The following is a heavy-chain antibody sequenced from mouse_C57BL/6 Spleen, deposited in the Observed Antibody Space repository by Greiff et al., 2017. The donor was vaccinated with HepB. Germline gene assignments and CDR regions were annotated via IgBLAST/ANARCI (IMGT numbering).Heavy chain of an antibody. Sequence: EVQLVESGGGLVKPGGSLKLSCAASGFTFSSYAMSWVRQTPEKRLEWVATISDGGSYTYYPDNVKGRFTISRDNAKNNLYLQMSHLKSEDTAMYYCAREDFHYFDYWGQGTTLTVSS. CDR1: GFTFSSYA. CDR3: AREDFHYFDY. J-gene: IGHJ2*01. CDR2: ISDGGSYT. V-gene: IGHV5-4*01.